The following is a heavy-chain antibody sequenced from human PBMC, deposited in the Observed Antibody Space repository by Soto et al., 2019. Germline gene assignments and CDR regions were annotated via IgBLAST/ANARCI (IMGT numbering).Heavy chain of an antibody. Sequence: GGSLRLSCAASGFTFSDYYMSWIRQAPGKGLEWVSYISSSGSTIYYADSVKGRFTISRDNAKNSLYLQMNSLRAEDTAVYYCARVDFWSGRDAFDIWGQGTMVTVSS. CDR2: ISSSGSTI. V-gene: IGHV3-11*01. J-gene: IGHJ3*02. CDR3: ARVDFWSGRDAFDI. CDR1: GFTFSDYY. D-gene: IGHD3-3*01.